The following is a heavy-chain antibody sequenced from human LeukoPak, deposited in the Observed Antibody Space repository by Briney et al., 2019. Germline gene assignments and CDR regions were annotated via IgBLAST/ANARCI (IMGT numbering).Heavy chain of an antibody. CDR3: TTGQGYYYDGSGPIDY. Sequence: PGRSLRLSCAASGFTFSNAWMSWVRQAPGKGLEWVGRTKTKTDGGTIDYAAPVKGRFTISRDDSKNTLHLQMNSLKTDDTAVYYCTTGQGYYYDGSGPIDYWGQGTLVTVSS. D-gene: IGHD3-22*01. J-gene: IGHJ4*02. V-gene: IGHV3-15*01. CDR2: TKTKTDGGTI. CDR1: GFTFSNAW.